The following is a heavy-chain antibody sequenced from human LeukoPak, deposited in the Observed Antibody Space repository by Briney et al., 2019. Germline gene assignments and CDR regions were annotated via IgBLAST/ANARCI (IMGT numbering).Heavy chain of an antibody. CDR1: GFTFSSYE. D-gene: IGHD3-16*01. CDR3: AREGGRSSTSFDY. V-gene: IGHV3-48*03. CDR2: ISNSGSTI. J-gene: IGHJ4*02. Sequence: GGSLRLSCAASGFTFSSYEMNWVRQAPGKGLEWVSYISNSGSTIYYADSVKGRFTISRDNAKNSLYLQMNSLRAEDTAVYYCAREGGRSSTSFDYWGQGTLVTVSS.